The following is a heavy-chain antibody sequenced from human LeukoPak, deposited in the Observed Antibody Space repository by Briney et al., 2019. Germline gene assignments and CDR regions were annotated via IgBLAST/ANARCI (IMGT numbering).Heavy chain of an antibody. J-gene: IGHJ4*02. V-gene: IGHV4-59*01. CDR3: ARLSYSYGPDY. Sequence: PSETLSLTCTVSGGSISSYYWSWIRQPPGKGLEWIGYIYYSGSTTYNPSLKSRVTISVDTSKNQFSLKLSSVTAADTAVYYCARLSYSYGPDYWGQGTLVTVSS. D-gene: IGHD5-18*01. CDR2: IYYSGST. CDR1: GGSISSYY.